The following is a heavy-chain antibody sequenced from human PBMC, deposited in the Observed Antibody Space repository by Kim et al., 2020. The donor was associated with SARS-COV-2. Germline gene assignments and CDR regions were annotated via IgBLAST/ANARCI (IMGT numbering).Heavy chain of an antibody. J-gene: IGHJ4*02. D-gene: IGHD5-12*01. Sequence: GGSLRLSCAASGFTFSSYGMHWVRQAPGKGLEWVAVISYDGSNKYYADSVKCRFTISRDNSKNTLYLQMNSLRAEDTAVYYCAKGGGYSGYDPLDYWGQGTLVPVSS. CDR2: ISYDGSNK. V-gene: IGHV3-30*18. CDR3: AKGGGYSGYDPLDY. CDR1: GFTFSSYG.